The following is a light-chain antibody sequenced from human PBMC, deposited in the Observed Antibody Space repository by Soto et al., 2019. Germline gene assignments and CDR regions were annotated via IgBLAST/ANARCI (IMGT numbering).Light chain of an antibody. CDR1: QSISSN. J-gene: IGKJ2*01. CDR3: QQYKNWPPYT. Sequence: DTVMTQSPATLSVSPGERATLSCRASQSISSNLAWYQQKPGQAPRLLIYGASARATGIPARFSGSGSGTEFTLTISSLQSEDFAVHNCQQYKNWPPYTFGQGTKLEIK. CDR2: GAS. V-gene: IGKV3-15*01.